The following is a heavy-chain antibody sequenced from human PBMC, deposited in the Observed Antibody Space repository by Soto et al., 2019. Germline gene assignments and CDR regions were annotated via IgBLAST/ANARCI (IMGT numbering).Heavy chain of an antibody. CDR3: ARDLRFLYGYFDY. CDR2: IIPIFGTA. V-gene: IGHV1-69*13. Sequence: SVKVTCKASGGTFSSNASRWVRQAPGQGLEWMGGIIPIFGTANYAQKFQGRVTITADESTSTAYMELSSLRSEDTAVYYCARDLRFLYGYFDYWGQGTLVTVSS. D-gene: IGHD3-3*01. J-gene: IGHJ4*02. CDR1: GGTFSSNA.